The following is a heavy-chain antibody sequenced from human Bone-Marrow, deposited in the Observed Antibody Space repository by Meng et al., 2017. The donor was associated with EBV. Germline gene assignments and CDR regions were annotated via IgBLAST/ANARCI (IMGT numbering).Heavy chain of an antibody. V-gene: IGHV3-74*01. CDR2: INTDGIVI. D-gene: IGHD4-17*01. Sequence: EVQVMECGGCLVQPGGALRLSCGTSGFTLSSYWVHWGRQGPGKGLVWVSRINTDGIVINYADSVKGRFTISRDNAKNTVYLQMNILRAEDTAVYYCARTTGLSFDYWGQGTLVTVSS. J-gene: IGHJ4*02. CDR3: ARTTGLSFDY. CDR1: GFTLSSYW.